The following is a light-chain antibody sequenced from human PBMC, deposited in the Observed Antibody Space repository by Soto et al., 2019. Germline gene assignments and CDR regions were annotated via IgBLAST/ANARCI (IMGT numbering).Light chain of an antibody. Sequence: QSALTQPASVSGSPGQSISISCTGSSSDVGAYNYVAWYQQKPGKAPKLWIYEVDNRPSGISHRFSGSKSGNTSSLTISGRQTEYEADYYCSSYTVINTAVFGGGTKLTVL. CDR2: EVD. J-gene: IGLJ3*02. CDR1: SSDVGAYNY. CDR3: SSYTVINTAV. V-gene: IGLV2-14*01.